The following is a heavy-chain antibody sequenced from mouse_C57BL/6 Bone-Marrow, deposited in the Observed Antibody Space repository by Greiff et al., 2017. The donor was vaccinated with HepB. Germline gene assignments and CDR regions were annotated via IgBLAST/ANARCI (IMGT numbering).Heavy chain of an antibody. V-gene: IGHV3-1*01. CDR2: ISYSGST. CDR3: ARERWFLPFYFDY. Sequence: EVQLQESGPGMVKPSQSLSLTCTVTGYSITSGYDWHWIRHFPGNKLEWMGYISYSGSTNYNPSLKSRISITHDTSKNHFFLKLNSVTTEDTATYYCARERWFLPFYFDYWGQGTTLTVSS. J-gene: IGHJ2*01. D-gene: IGHD2-3*01. CDR1: GYSITSGYD.